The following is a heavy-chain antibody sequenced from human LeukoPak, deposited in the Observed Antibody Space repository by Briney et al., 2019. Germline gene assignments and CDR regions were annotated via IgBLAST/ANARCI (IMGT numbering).Heavy chain of an antibody. D-gene: IGHD3-3*01. CDR1: GVTRRRYE. Sequence: GSPRLSSATSGVTRRRYEIRCGCQAPRKGLEWVSYISSSGSTIYYADSVKGRFTISRDNAKNSLYLQMNSLRAEDTAVYYCARPAIFGVVIWGQGTMVTVSS. CDR3: ARPAIFGVVI. CDR2: ISSSGSTI. V-gene: IGHV3-48*03. J-gene: IGHJ3*02.